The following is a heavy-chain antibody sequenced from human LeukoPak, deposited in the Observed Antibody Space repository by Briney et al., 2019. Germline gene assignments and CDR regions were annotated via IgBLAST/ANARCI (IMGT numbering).Heavy chain of an antibody. CDR2: ISGSGGST. Sequence: GGSLRLSCAVSGFTVSRNYMSWVRQAPGKGLQWVSAISGSGGSTYYADSVKGRFTISRDNSKNTLYLQMNSLRAEDTAVYYCAKDLGPGYNSSWGADAFDIWGQGTMVTVSS. V-gene: IGHV3-23*01. D-gene: IGHD6-13*01. CDR3: AKDLGPGYNSSWGADAFDI. J-gene: IGHJ3*02. CDR1: GFTVSRNY.